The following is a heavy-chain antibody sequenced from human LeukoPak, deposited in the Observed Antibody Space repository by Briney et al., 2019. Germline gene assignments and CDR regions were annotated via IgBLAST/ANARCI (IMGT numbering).Heavy chain of an antibody. Sequence: SETLSLTCTVSGGSISSSSYYWGWIRQPPGKGLEWIGSIYYSGSTYYNPSLKSRVTISVDTSKNQFSLKLSSVTAADTAVYYCARVRWQQTWYFDLWGRGTLVTVSS. CDR2: IYYSGST. CDR1: GGSISSSSYY. V-gene: IGHV4-39*07. D-gene: IGHD6-13*01. J-gene: IGHJ2*01. CDR3: ARVRWQQTWYFDL.